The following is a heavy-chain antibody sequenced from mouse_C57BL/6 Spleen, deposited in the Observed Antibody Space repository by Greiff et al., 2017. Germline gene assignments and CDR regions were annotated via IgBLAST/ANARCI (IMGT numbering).Heavy chain of an antibody. D-gene: IGHD2-4*01. CDR3: ARDDDYDGYAMDY. CDR2: ISDGGSYT. J-gene: IGHJ4*01. Sequence: EVQLVESGGGLVKPGGSLKLSCAASGFTFSSYAMSWVRQTPEKRLEWVATISDGGSYTYYPDNVKGRFTISRDNAKNNLYLQMSHLKSEDTAMYYCARDDDYDGYAMDYWGQGTSVTVSS. CDR1: GFTFSSYA. V-gene: IGHV5-4*01.